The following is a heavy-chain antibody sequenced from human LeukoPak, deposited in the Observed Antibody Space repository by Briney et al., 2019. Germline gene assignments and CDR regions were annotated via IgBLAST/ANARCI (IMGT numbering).Heavy chain of an antibody. D-gene: IGHD6-19*01. CDR3: ARERVGQWPDHDASDI. V-gene: IGHV3-74*01. Sequence: GGSLRLSCAASGFTFSSYWMHWVRQAPGKGLVWVSRINSDGSSTKYADSVKGRFTISRDNAKNTLYLQMNSLRAEDTAVYYCARERVGQWPDHDASDIWGQGTRVTVSS. CDR1: GFTFSSYW. J-gene: IGHJ3*02. CDR2: INSDGSST.